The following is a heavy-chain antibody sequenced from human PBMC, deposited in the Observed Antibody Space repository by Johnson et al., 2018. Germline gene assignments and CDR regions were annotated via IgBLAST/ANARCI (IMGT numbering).Heavy chain of an antibody. V-gene: IGHV3-30*03. D-gene: IGHD1-1*01. CDR3: ARDSVPFHGTTYPHYYSRAV. J-gene: IGHJ6*03. CDR1: GFTLSSYT. Sequence: QVQLVQSGGGVVQPGNSLRLSCAASGFTLSSYTMHWVRQGPGKGLEWVAALSHDGRNRFYIDSVQGRFTISGDNSRNTLFLQMNSLRTEDTAVDYCARDSVPFHGTTYPHYYSRAVWGKRTTVTVSS. CDR2: LSHDGRNR.